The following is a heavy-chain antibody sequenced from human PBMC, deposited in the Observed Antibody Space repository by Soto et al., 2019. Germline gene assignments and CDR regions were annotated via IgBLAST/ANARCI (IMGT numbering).Heavy chain of an antibody. D-gene: IGHD6-13*01. J-gene: IGHJ4*02. V-gene: IGHV4-31*03. CDR2: IYYSGST. Sequence: SETLSLTCTVSGGSISSGGYYWSWIRQHPGKGLEWIGYIYYSGSTYYNPSLKSRVTISVDTSKNQFSLKLSSVTAADTAVYYCAREAGQQLVFHFDYWGQGTLVTVSS. CDR1: GGSISSGGYY. CDR3: AREAGQQLVFHFDY.